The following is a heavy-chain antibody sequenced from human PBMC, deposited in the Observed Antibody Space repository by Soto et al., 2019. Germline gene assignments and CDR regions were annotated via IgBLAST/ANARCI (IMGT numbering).Heavy chain of an antibody. Sequence: SLKVSCRASGGTCSSYSISCLRHSPGQGLEWMGLISAYNGNTDYAQKLQGRVTMTTDTSTSTAYMELRSLRSDDTAVYYCARDVVQYWNWFDPWGQGTLVTVSS. J-gene: IGHJ5*02. D-gene: IGHD2-15*01. V-gene: IGHV1-18*01. CDR1: GGTCSSYS. CDR2: ISAYNGNT. CDR3: ARDVVQYWNWFDP.